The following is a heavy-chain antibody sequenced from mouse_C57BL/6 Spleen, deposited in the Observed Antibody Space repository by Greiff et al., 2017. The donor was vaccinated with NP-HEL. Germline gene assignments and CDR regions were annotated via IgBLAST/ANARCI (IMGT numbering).Heavy chain of an antibody. J-gene: IGHJ2*01. Sequence: VQLQQSGAELVKPGASVKISCKASGYAFSSYWMNWVKQRPEQGLEWIGWIDPENGDTEYASKFQGKATITADTSSNTAYLQLSSLTSEDTAVYYCTTYLDYYGSSLDYWGQGTTLTVSS. D-gene: IGHD1-1*01. CDR3: TTYLDYYGSSLDY. CDR2: IDPENGDT. CDR1: GYAFSSYW. V-gene: IGHV14-4*01.